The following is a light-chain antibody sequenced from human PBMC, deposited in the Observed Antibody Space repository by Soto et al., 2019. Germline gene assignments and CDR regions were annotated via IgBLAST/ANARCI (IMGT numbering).Light chain of an antibody. V-gene: IGLV2-11*01. CDR2: DVS. J-gene: IGLJ3*02. CDR1: SSDVVGYNS. Sequence: QSALTQPRSVSGSPGQSVSISCTGASSDVVGYNSVSWYQQHPGKAPKLMIYDVSQRPSGVPDRFSGSKSGNTASLIISGLQAEDEADYYCCSYAGTYTFGVFGGGTQLTVL. CDR3: CSYAGTYTFGV.